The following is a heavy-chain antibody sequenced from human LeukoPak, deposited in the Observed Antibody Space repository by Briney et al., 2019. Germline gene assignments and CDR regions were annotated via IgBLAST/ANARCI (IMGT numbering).Heavy chain of an antibody. CDR2: IWYDGSKK. J-gene: IGHJ4*02. Sequence: GGPLRLSCAASGFAFTSYGMHWVRQAPGKGLEWVAVIWYDGSKKIYADSVKGRFTISRDDSQNTLYLQMNSLRAEDTAVYYCVRESCGANYWGADYWGQGTLVTVSS. CDR1: GFAFTSYG. CDR3: VRESCGANYWGADY. V-gene: IGHV3-33*01. D-gene: IGHD4/OR15-4a*01.